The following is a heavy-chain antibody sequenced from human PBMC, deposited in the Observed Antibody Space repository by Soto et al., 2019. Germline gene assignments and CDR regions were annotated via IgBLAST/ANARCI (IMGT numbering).Heavy chain of an antibody. V-gene: IGHV3-23*01. J-gene: IGHJ1*01. CDR3: AKGPPIEWSSGWYVYFQH. Sequence: GGSLRLSCAASGFTFSSYAMSWVRQAPGKGLEWVSAISGSGGSTYYADSVKGRFTISRDNSKNTLYLQMNSLRAEDTAVYYCAKGPPIEWSSGWYVYFQHWGQGTLVTVSS. D-gene: IGHD6-19*01. CDR1: GFTFSSYA. CDR2: ISGSGGST.